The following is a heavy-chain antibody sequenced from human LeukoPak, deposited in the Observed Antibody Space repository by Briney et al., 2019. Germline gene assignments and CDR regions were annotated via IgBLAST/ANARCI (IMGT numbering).Heavy chain of an antibody. Sequence: GASVKVSCKASGGTFSSYAISWVRQAPGQGLEWMGRIIPILGIANDAQKFQGRVTITADKSTSTAYMELSSLRSEDTAVYYCARDESGYSYGYNAWFDPWGQGTLVTVSS. CDR2: IIPILGIA. CDR1: GGTFSSYA. J-gene: IGHJ5*02. CDR3: ARDESGYSYGYNAWFDP. D-gene: IGHD5-18*01. V-gene: IGHV1-69*04.